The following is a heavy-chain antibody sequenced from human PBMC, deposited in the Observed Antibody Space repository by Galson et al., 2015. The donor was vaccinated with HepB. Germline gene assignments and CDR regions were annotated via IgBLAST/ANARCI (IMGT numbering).Heavy chain of an antibody. Sequence: SLRLSCAASGFAFSGYAMHWVRQAPFKGLEWVAYISYDETTKHYADSVKGRFTISRDNSKDTLYLQLNSLRTEDTAVYYCATVAWVVTSGFDIWGQGTMVTVSS. CDR2: ISYDETTK. D-gene: IGHD4-23*01. CDR3: ATVAWVVTSGFDI. J-gene: IGHJ3*02. CDR1: GFAFSGYA. V-gene: IGHV3-30*02.